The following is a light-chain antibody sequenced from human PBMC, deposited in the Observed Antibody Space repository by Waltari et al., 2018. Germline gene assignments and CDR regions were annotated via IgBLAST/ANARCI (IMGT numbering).Light chain of an antibody. J-gene: IGKJ2*01. CDR3: QQYESSVMYT. Sequence: RASQSLKRTCLCWYQQKSGQAPRLLIYGGSSRAAGIPYRFSGIGSGTDFTLTISRLEPEDSAVYDCQQYESSVMYTFGQGTKVEIK. CDR1: QSLKRTC. V-gene: IGKV3-20*01. CDR2: GGS.